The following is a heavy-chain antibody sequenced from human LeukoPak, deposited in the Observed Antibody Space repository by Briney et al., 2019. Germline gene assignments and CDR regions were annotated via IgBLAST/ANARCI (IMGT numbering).Heavy chain of an antibody. CDR3: ARAYGSGGNWFDP. J-gene: IGHJ5*02. Sequence: GASVKVSCKASGYTFTGYYMHWVRQAPGQGLEWMGWINPNSGGTNYAQKFQGRVTMTRDTSISTAYMELSRLRSDDTAVYYCARAYGSGGNWFDPWGQGTLVTVSS. V-gene: IGHV1-2*02. D-gene: IGHD3-10*01. CDR1: GYTFTGYY. CDR2: INPNSGGT.